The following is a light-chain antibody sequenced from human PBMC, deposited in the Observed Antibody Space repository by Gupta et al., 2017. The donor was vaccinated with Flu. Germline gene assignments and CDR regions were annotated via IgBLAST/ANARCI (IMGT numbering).Light chain of an antibody. J-gene: IGKJ4*01. CDR1: QGISSY. Sequence: PSFLSASVGDRVTITCRASQGISSYLAWYQQKAGKAPKLLIYAASMLQSGVPSRFSGSGSGTEFTLTISSLQPEDFATFYCQQCYGSPLTFGGGTKVEIK. CDR2: AAS. CDR3: QQCYGSPLT. V-gene: IGKV1-9*01.